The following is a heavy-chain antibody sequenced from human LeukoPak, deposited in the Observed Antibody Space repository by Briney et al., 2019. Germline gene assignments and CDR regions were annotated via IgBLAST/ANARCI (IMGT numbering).Heavy chain of an antibody. D-gene: IGHD4-23*01. V-gene: IGHV1-18*01. Sequence: ASVKVSCKASGYTFTSYDINWVRQATGQGLEWMGWISAYNGNTNFGQKFQGRVTMTTDTSTSTAYMELRSLRSDDTAVYYCARVPSRTGNYGGLDYWGQGTLVTVSS. CDR1: GYTFTSYD. CDR2: ISAYNGNT. J-gene: IGHJ4*02. CDR3: ARVPSRTGNYGGLDY.